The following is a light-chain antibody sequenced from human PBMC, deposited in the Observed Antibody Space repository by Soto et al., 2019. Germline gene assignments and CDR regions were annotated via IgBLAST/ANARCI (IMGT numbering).Light chain of an antibody. CDR3: QNYTSAPQLT. J-gene: IGKJ4*01. CDR2: TAS. CDR1: QGISNY. Sequence: DIQMTQSPSSLSASVGDRVTITCRASQGISNYLAWYQQKPGKVPKLLIYTASTLQSGVPSRFSASGSGTDFTLTISSLQPEDVATYYCQNYTSAPQLTFGGGTKVEIK. V-gene: IGKV1-27*01.